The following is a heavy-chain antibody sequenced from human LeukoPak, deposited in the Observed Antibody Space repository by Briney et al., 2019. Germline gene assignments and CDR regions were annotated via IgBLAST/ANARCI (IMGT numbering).Heavy chain of an antibody. CDR2: IIPMFGTT. D-gene: IGHD6-6*01. CDR1: GGTFSSYP. J-gene: IGHJ4*02. V-gene: IGHV1-69*13. CDR3: ARGYRSYSSSSHSDY. Sequence: ASVKVSCKASGGTFSSYPISWVRQAPGQGLAWMGGIIPMFGTTNYAQKFQGRVTITADESTSTAYMELSSLRSEDTAVYYCARGYRSYSSSSHSDYWGQGTQVTVSS.